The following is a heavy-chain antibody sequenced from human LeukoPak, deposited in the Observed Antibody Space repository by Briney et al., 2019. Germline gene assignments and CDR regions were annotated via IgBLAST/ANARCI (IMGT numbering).Heavy chain of an antibody. V-gene: IGHV3-49*03. J-gene: IGHJ4*02. Sequence: PGGSLRLSCIGSGVTFGDYAMSWSRQAPGKGLEWVGFIRSKAYGGTTEYAASVRGRFTISRDDSKSIAYLQMNSLKTEDTAVYYCTRGKGDQGWYWGQGTLVTVSS. CDR2: IRSKAYGGTT. D-gene: IGHD2-15*01. CDR3: TRGKGDQGWY. CDR1: GVTFGDYA.